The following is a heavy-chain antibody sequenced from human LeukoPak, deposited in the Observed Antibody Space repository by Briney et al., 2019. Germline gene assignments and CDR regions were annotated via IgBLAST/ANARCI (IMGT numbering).Heavy chain of an antibody. J-gene: IGHJ4*02. CDR2: IYTSGST. Sequence: SETLSLTCTVSGGSISSYYWSWIRQPPGKGLEWIGYIYTSGSTNYNPSLKSRVTISVDTSKNQFSLKLSSVTAADTAVYYCATSRMGASDYWGQGTLVTVSS. V-gene: IGHV4-4*08. CDR1: GGSISSYY. D-gene: IGHD1-26*01. CDR3: ATSRMGASDY.